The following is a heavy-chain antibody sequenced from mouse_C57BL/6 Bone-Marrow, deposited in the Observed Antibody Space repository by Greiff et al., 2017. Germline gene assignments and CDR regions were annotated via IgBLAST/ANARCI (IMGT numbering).Heavy chain of an antibody. V-gene: IGHV1-55*01. CDR1: GYTFTSYW. Sequence: QVQLQQPGAELVKPGASVKMSCKASGYTFTSYWITWVKQGPGQGLEWIGDIYPGSGSTNYNEKFKSKATLTVDTSSTTAYMQLSSLTSEDSAVYYCTRPYYSNYWYFDVWGTGTTVTVSS. CDR3: TRPYYSNYWYFDV. CDR2: IYPGSGST. J-gene: IGHJ1*03. D-gene: IGHD2-5*01.